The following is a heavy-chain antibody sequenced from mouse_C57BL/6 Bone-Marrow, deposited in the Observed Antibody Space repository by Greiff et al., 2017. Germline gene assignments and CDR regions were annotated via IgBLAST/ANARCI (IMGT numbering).Heavy chain of an antibody. CDR2: IDPSDSYT. Sequence: QVQLQQSGAELVMPGASVKLSCKASGYTFTSYWMHWVKQRPGQGLEWIGEIDPSDSYTNYNQKFKGKSTLTVDKSSSTAYMQLSSLTSEDSAVXYCARDGYGSSYAVFDYWGQGTTHTVSS. V-gene: IGHV1-69*01. CDR3: ARDGYGSSYAVFDY. CDR1: GYTFTSYW. D-gene: IGHD1-1*01. J-gene: IGHJ2*01.